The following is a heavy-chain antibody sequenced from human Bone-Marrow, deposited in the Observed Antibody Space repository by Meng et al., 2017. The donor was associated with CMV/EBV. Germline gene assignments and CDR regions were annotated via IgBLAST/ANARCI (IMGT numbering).Heavy chain of an antibody. CDR1: GYTFTSYD. Sequence: ASVKVSCKASGYTFTSYDINWVRQATGQGLEWMGWMNPNSGNTGYAQKFQGRVTTTRNTSISTAYMELSSLRSEDTAVYYCARGTIVLMVYALDYWGQGTLVTVSS. J-gene: IGHJ4*02. CDR2: MNPNSGNT. CDR3: ARGTIVLMVYALDY. V-gene: IGHV1-8*01. D-gene: IGHD2-8*01.